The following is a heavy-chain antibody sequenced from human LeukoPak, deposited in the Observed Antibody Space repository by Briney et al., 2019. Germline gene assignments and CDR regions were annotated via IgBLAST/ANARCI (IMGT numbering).Heavy chain of an antibody. CDR2: ISYDGSNK. Sequence: PGRSLSLSFAASGFTFSSYAMHWVRQAPGKGLEWVAVISYDGSNKYYADSVKGRFTISRDNSKNTLYLQMNSLRAEDTAVYYCARGLTGATGYWGQGTLVTVSS. D-gene: IGHD1-20*01. J-gene: IGHJ4*02. V-gene: IGHV3-30-3*01. CDR3: ARGLTGATGY. CDR1: GFTFSSYA.